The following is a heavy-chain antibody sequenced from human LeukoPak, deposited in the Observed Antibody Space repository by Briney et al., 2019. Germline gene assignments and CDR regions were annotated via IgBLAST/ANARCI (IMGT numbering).Heavy chain of an antibody. J-gene: IGHJ6*03. V-gene: IGHV1-46*01. CDR2: INPSGGST. D-gene: IGHD5-12*01. Sequence: ASVKVSRKASGYTFTSYYMHWVRQAPGQGLEWMGIINPSGGSTSYAQKFQGRVTMTRDMSTSTVYMELSSLRSEDTAVYYCARGGYSDPGGYYYMDVWGKGTTVTVSS. CDR1: GYTFTSYY. CDR3: ARGGYSDPGGYYYMDV.